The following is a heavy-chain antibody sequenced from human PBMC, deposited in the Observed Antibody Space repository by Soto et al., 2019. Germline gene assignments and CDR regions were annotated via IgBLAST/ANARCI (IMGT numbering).Heavy chain of an antibody. V-gene: IGHV4-4*02. CDR2: IYHSGST. Sequence: TSETLSLTCAVSGGSISSSNWWSWVRQPPGKGLEWIGEIYHSGSTNYNPSLKSRVTISVDKSKNQFSLKLSSVTAADTAVYYCSRYSRGYYYGSGSYYRSYYYYGMDVWGQGTTVIV. CDR1: GGSISSSNW. D-gene: IGHD3-10*01. J-gene: IGHJ6*02. CDR3: SRYSRGYYYGSGSYYRSYYYYGMDV.